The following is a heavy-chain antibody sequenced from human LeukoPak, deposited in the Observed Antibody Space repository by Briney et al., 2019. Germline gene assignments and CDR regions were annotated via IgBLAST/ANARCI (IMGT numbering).Heavy chain of an antibody. Sequence: SETLSLTCAVYGGSFSGYYWSWIRQPPGKGLEWIGEINHSGSTNYNPSLKSRVTISVDTSKNQFSLKLSSVTAADTAVYYCARGRYSSSWTELYNWFDPWGQGTLVTVSS. CDR1: GGSFSGYY. J-gene: IGHJ5*02. V-gene: IGHV4-34*01. D-gene: IGHD6-13*01. CDR2: INHSGST. CDR3: ARGRYSSSWTELYNWFDP.